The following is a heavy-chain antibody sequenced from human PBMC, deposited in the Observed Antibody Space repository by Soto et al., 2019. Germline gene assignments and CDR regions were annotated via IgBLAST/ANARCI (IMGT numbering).Heavy chain of an antibody. V-gene: IGHV1-8*01. CDR2: MNPNSGST. D-gene: IGHD6-6*01. Sequence: GASVKVSCKASGYTYTSYDINWVRQATGQGLEWMGWMNPNSGSTGYAQKFQGRVTMTRNTSISTAYMELSGLRSEDTAMYYCARDARLYSSSSEGMDVWGKGTTVTVSS. J-gene: IGHJ6*03. CDR3: ARDARLYSSSSEGMDV. CDR1: GYTYTSYD.